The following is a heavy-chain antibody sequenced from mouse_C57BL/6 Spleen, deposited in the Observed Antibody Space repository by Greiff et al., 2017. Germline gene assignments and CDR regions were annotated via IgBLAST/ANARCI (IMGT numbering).Heavy chain of an antibody. V-gene: IGHV1-81*01. CDR1: GYTFTSYG. D-gene: IGHD1-1*02. CDR2: IYPRSGNT. CDR3: ARSGDYGYFDY. Sequence: QVQLKESGAELARPGASVKLSCKASGYTFTSYGISWVKQRPGQGLEWIGEIYPRSGNTYYNEKFKGKATLTADKSSSTAYMEIRSLTSEDSAVYYWARSGDYGYFDYWGQGTTLTVSS. J-gene: IGHJ2*01.